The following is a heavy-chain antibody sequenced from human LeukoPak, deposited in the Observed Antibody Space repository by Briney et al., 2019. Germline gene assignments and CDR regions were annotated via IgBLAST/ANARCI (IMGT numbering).Heavy chain of an antibody. D-gene: IGHD6-13*01. CDR2: ISSSSSTI. CDR1: GFTVSSNY. V-gene: IGHV3-48*01. Sequence: GGSLRLSCAASGFTVSSNYMSWVRQAPGKGLEWVSYISSSSSTIYYADSVKGRFTISRDNAKNSLYLQMNSLRAEDTAVYYCARDIAAAGTHAFDIWGQGTMVTVSS. J-gene: IGHJ3*02. CDR3: ARDIAAAGTHAFDI.